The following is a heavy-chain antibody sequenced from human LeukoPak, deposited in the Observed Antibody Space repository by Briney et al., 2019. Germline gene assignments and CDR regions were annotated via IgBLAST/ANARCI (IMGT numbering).Heavy chain of an antibody. V-gene: IGHV1-69*05. CDR1: GGTFISYA. J-gene: IGHJ4*02. CDR3: ATTQEWLRVYYFDY. Sequence: GASVKVSCKASGGTFISYAISWVRQAPGQGLEWMGRIIPIFGTANYAQKFQGSVTLTTDESTSTAYMELSSLRSEDTAVYYCATTQEWLRVYYFDYWGQGTLVTVSS. D-gene: IGHD5-12*01. CDR2: IIPIFGTA.